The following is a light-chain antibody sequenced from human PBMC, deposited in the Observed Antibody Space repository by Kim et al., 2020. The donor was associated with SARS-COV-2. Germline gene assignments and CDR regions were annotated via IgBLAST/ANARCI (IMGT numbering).Light chain of an antibody. J-gene: IGLJ2*01. CDR2: KDS. V-gene: IGLV3-1*01. CDR1: RLGKKY. Sequence: VSPGQTATIACSGDRLGKKYVHWYQQKSGQPPVVVIYKDSKRPSGIPERLSGSNSGGTATLTISGAQPLDEADYYCQAWDNSSAIFGGGTQLTVL. CDR3: QAWDNSSAI.